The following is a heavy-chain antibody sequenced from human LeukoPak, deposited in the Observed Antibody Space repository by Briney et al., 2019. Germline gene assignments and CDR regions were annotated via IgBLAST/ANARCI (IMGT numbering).Heavy chain of an antibody. Sequence: PGGYLRLSCATSGFSFDDYAMHWVRQVPGKGLEWVSLISGGGENTFYADSVKGRFTVSRDNTKNSLYLQMNSLRTEDTALYYYAKGAIVAVTACWHWGQGTLVTVSS. V-gene: IGHV3-43*02. CDR1: GFSFDDYA. J-gene: IGHJ1*01. D-gene: IGHD2-21*02. CDR3: AKGAIVAVTACWH. CDR2: ISGGGENT.